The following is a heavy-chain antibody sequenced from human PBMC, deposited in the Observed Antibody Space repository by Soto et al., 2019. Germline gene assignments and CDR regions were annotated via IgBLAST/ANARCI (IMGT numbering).Heavy chain of an antibody. D-gene: IGHD3-22*01. Sequence: ASVKVSCKASGYTFTGYYMHWVRQAPGQGLEWMGWINPNSGDTNYAQKFQGRVTMTRDTSISTAYMDLSRLRSDDTAVYYCARVHTYYYDGGSFDYWGQGTLVTV. CDR2: INPNSGDT. CDR1: GYTFTGYY. CDR3: ARVHTYYYDGGSFDY. V-gene: IGHV1-2*02. J-gene: IGHJ4*02.